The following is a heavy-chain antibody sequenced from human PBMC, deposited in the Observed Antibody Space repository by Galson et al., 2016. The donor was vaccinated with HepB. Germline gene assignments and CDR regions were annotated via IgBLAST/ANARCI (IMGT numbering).Heavy chain of an antibody. J-gene: IGHJ6*02. CDR3: AADSEVGPDAPGDHYYGLDV. Sequence: SVKVSCKASGGTFSNYVINWVRQAPGQGLDWMGGIIPTFGTANNAQKFQDRVTITADESTSTVYMELSRLRSEDTDVYSCAADSEVGPDAPGDHYYGLDVWGQGTTVTVSS. CDR2: IIPTFGTA. D-gene: IGHD2-2*01. V-gene: IGHV1-69*13. CDR1: GGTFSNYV.